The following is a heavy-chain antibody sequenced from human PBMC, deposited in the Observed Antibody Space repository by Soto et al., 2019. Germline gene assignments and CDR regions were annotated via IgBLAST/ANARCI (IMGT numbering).Heavy chain of an antibody. D-gene: IGHD2-2*01. CDR2: ISGSGGST. J-gene: IGHJ6*02. Sequence: GGSLRLSCAASGFTFSSYAMSWVRQAPGKGLEWVSAISGSGGSTYYADSVKGRFTISRDNSKNTLYLQMNSLRAEDTAVYYCAKADSIVVVPAAIYYYYGMDVWGQGTTVTVSS. V-gene: IGHV3-23*01. CDR1: GFTFSSYA. CDR3: AKADSIVVVPAAIYYYYGMDV.